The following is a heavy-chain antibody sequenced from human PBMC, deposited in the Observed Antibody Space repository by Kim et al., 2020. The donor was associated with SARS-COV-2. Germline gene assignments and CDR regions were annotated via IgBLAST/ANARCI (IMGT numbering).Heavy chain of an antibody. CDR1: GGSISSSSYY. Sequence: SETLSLTCTVSGGSISSSSYYWGWIRQPPGKGLEWIGSIYYSGSTYCNPSLKSRVTISVDTSKNQFSLKLSSVTAADTAVYYCARHVTVHIHIVVVIATTFDYWGQGTLVTVSS. CDR3: ARHVTVHIHIVVVIATTFDY. D-gene: IGHD2-21*01. CDR2: IYYSGST. V-gene: IGHV4-39*01. J-gene: IGHJ4*02.